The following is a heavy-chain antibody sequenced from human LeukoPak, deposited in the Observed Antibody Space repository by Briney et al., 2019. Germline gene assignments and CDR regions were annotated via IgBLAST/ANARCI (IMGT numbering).Heavy chain of an antibody. V-gene: IGHV4-31*03. J-gene: IGHJ6*02. CDR2: IYYSGST. CDR1: GGSISSGGYY. CDR3: ASGRAYGVDV. Sequence: SETLSLTCTVSGGSISSGGYYWSWIRQHPGKGLEWIGYIYYSGSTYYNPSLKSRVTISVDTSKNQFSLKLSSVTAAYTAVYYCASGRAYGVDVWGQGTTVTVSS. D-gene: IGHD3-16*01.